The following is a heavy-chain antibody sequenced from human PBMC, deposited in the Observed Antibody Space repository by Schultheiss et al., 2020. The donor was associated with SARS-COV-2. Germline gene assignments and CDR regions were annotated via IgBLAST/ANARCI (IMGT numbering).Heavy chain of an antibody. D-gene: IGHD3-22*01. J-gene: IGHJ4*02. CDR1: GGSFSGYS. CDR3: ARAKGSSGYYLGY. Sequence: SETLSLTCAVYGGSFSGYSWSWIRQPPGKGLEWIGYIYYSGSTYYNPSLKSRVTISVDTSKNQFSLKLSSVTAADTAVYYCARAKGSSGYYLGYWGQGTLVTVSS. CDR2: IYYSGST. V-gene: IGHV4-34*09.